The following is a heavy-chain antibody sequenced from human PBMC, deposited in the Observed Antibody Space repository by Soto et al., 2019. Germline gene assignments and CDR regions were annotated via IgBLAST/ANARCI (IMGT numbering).Heavy chain of an antibody. CDR2: IDPSDSYT. D-gene: IGHD3-22*01. Sequence: GESLKISCKGSGYSFTSYWISWVRQMPGKGLEWMGRIDPSDSYTNYSPSFQGHVTISADKSISTAYLQWSSLKASDTAMYYCASRRNYDSSGYGVDYYGMDVWRQGTTVTVSS. CDR1: GYSFTSYW. J-gene: IGHJ6*02. V-gene: IGHV5-10-1*01. CDR3: ASRRNYDSSGYGVDYYGMDV.